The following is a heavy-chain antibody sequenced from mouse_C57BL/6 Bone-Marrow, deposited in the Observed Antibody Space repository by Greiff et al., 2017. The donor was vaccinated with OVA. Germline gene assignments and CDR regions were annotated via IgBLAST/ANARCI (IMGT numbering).Heavy chain of an antibody. V-gene: IGHV1-37*01. J-gene: IGHJ2*01. D-gene: IGHD2-3*01. CDR1: GYSFTGYF. CDR2: INPYNGDT. Sequence: DVKLVESGPELVKPGASVKISCKASGYSFTGYFMNWVKQSHGQSLEWIGRINPYNGDTFYNQKFQGKATLTVDKSSSTAHMELRSLTSEDLAVYYCARGGWLLYFDYWGQGTTLTVSS. CDR3: ARGGWLLYFDY.